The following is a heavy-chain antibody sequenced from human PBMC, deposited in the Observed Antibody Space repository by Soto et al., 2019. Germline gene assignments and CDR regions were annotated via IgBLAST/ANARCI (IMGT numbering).Heavy chain of an antibody. CDR2: IYHSGST. CDR1: SGSISSSNW. V-gene: IGHV4-4*02. CDR3: ARDLCGYGDRMASFDY. J-gene: IGHJ4*02. Sequence: QVQLQESGPGLVKPSGTLSLTCAVSSGSISSSNWWSWVRQPPGKGLEWIGEIYHSGSTNYNPSLKSRVTLSVDNAKSHFSLKLSSVTAPDTAVYYCARDLCGYGDRMASFDYWGQGTLVTVSS. D-gene: IGHD4-17*01.